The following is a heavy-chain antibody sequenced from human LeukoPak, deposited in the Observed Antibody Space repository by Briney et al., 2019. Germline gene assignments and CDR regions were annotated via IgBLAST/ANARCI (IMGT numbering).Heavy chain of an antibody. D-gene: IGHD3-10*01. CDR1: GYTFTSYD. V-gene: IGHV1-8*01. CDR2: MNPNSGNT. Sequence: ASVKVSCKASGYTFTSYDINWVRQATGQGLEWMGWMNPNSGNTGCAQKFQGRVTMTRNTSISTAYMELSSLRSEDTAVYYCVRGNMVRVPERDYGMDVWGQGTTVTVSS. CDR3: VRGNMVRVPERDYGMDV. J-gene: IGHJ6*02.